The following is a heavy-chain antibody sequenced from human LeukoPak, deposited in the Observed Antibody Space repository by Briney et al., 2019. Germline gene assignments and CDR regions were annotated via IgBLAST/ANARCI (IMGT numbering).Heavy chain of an antibody. CDR2: ISGSDSST. CDR1: GFTFSSSA. CDR3: AKSGYNRFDY. V-gene: IGHV3-23*01. J-gene: IGHJ4*02. Sequence: GGSLRLSCAPSGFTFSSSAMSWVRQAPGEGREWVSTISGSDSSTHYADSVKGRFTITRDKYKTTLYMQMNRLRADDRAVYYCAKSGYNRFDYGGQGTLVTVSS. D-gene: IGHD5-24*01.